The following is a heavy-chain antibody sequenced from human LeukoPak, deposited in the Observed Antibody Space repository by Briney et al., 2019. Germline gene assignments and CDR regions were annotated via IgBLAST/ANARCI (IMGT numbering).Heavy chain of an antibody. CDR1: GGSISSYY. Sequence: SETLSLTCTVSGGSISSYYWSWIRQPPGKGLEWIGYIYYSRSTNYNPSLKSRVTISVDTSKNQFSLKLSSVTAADTAVYYCARGPIGMTTGWGQGTLVTVSS. J-gene: IGHJ4*02. CDR2: IYYSRST. D-gene: IGHD1-1*01. V-gene: IGHV4-59*01. CDR3: ARGPIGMTTG.